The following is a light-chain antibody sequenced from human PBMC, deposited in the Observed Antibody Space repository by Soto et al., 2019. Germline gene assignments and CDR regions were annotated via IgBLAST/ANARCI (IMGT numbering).Light chain of an antibody. J-gene: IGKJ3*01. CDR3: QQYGNSPAT. Sequence: IVLTQSPCTLSLSPGAIAPLSCRASQSVSNNYLAWYQQKPGQAPRLLIYGASNRATGIPDRFSGSGSGTDFTLTITRLEPEDFAVYYCQQYGNSPATFGPGTKVDIK. CDR1: QSVSNNY. V-gene: IGKV3-20*01. CDR2: GAS.